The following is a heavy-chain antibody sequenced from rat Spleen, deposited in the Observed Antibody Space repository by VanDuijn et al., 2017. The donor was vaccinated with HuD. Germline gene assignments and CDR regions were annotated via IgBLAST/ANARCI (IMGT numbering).Heavy chain of an antibody. D-gene: IGHD1-4*01. CDR3: ARHGLPGYKGVMDA. Sequence: EVQLVESGGGLVQPGRSLKLTCEASGFTFSDYNMAWVRQAPKKGLEWVATINYDGSSTYYRDSVKGRFTISRDNAKTTLYLQMDSLRSEDTATYYCARHGLPGYKGVMDAWGRGASVTVSS. CDR2: INYDGSST. CDR1: GFTFSDYN. J-gene: IGHJ4*01. V-gene: IGHV5-7*01.